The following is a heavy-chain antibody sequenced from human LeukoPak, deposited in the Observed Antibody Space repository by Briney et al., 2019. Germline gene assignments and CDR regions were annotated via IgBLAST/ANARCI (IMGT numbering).Heavy chain of an antibody. Sequence: SETLSLTCTVSGGSISSYHWSWLRQPPGKGLEWIGYIYYTGSTNYNPSLKSRVTISVDTSKNQFSLKLSSVTAADTAVYYCARWGGVGAFDYWGQGTLVTVSS. CDR1: GGSISSYH. J-gene: IGHJ4*02. CDR2: IYYTGST. V-gene: IGHV4-59*01. CDR3: ARWGGVGAFDY. D-gene: IGHD1-26*01.